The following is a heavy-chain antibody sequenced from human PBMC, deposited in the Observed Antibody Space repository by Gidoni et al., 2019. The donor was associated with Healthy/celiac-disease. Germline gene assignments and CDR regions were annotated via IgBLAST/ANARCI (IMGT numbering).Heavy chain of an antibody. CDR3: QGYHVGWSFDL. J-gene: IGHJ2*01. Sequence: QMQLQQWGAGLLKLSETLSLTCAVYGGSFSAYYWSWIRQPPGKGLEWIAEVNHSGATHYNPSLESRVTISVDTSRNQFSLHLNTVTAADTAVYYCQGYHVGWSFDLWGHGTLVTVSS. V-gene: IGHV4-34*01. CDR1: GGSFSAYY. D-gene: IGHD3-16*02. CDR2: VNHSGAT.